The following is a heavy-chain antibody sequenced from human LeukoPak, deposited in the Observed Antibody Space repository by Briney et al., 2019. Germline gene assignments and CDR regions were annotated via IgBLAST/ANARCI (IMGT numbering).Heavy chain of an antibody. Sequence: PGGSLRLSCTASGFTFSSYAMHWVRQAPGKGREWVAVLSYDGSNKYYADSVEGRFTISRDNSKNTLYLQMNRLRAEDTAVYYCARDTARFGELPDWFDPWGQGTLVTVSS. CDR1: GFTFSSYA. V-gene: IGHV3-30-3*01. CDR2: LSYDGSNK. CDR3: ARDTARFGELPDWFDP. D-gene: IGHD3-10*01. J-gene: IGHJ5*02.